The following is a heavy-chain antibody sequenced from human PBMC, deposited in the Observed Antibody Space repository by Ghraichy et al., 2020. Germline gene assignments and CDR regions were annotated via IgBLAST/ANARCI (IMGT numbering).Heavy chain of an antibody. V-gene: IGHV4-39*01. J-gene: IGHJ4*02. Sequence: SETLSLTCTVSGGSISSSSYYWGWIRQPPGKGLEWIGSIYYSGSTYYNPSFKSRVTISVDTSKNQFSLKLSSVTAADTAVYYCARRSFEVAVAGTDYFDYWGQGTLVTVSS. CDR1: GGSISSSSYY. CDR3: ARRSFEVAVAGTDYFDY. CDR2: IYYSGST. D-gene: IGHD6-19*01.